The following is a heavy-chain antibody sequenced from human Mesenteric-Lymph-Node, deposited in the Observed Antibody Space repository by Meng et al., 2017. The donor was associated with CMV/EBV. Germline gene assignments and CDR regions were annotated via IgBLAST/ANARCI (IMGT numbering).Heavy chain of an antibody. V-gene: IGHV3-48*04. D-gene: IGHD2-15*01. J-gene: IGHJ6*02. Sequence: GGSLRLSCAASGFVFSAHSMNWFRQAPGRGLEWVSYISSSSGTIYYADSVKGRFSVSRDNAKNSLYLQMDTLRAEDTAVYYCAREILEVAYSMDVWGQGTKVTVSS. CDR1: GFVFSAHS. CDR2: ISSSSGTI. CDR3: AREILEVAYSMDV.